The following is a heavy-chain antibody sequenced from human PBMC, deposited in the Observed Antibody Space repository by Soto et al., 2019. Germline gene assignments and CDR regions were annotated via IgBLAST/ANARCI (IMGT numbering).Heavy chain of an antibody. CDR3: ERQRTPVVTQAYFDH. V-gene: IGHV4-39*01. Sequence: SETLSLTCTVSGGSIPSSSYYWGWIRQPPGKGLEWIGGIYYSGRSYYNPSLKSRVTMSVDTSKNQFYLTLNSVTAADAAVYYCERQRTPVVTQAYFDHWGQGTLVTVSS. D-gene: IGHD2-21*02. CDR1: GGSIPSSSYY. CDR2: IYYSGRS. J-gene: IGHJ4*02.